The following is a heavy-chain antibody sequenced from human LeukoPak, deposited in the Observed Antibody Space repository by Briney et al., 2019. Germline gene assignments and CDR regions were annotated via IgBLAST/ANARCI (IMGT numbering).Heavy chain of an antibody. J-gene: IGHJ4*02. CDR3: AKDRGNSVRPLFFDY. V-gene: IGHV3-23*01. CDR1: GFTFNTHA. Sequence: GGSLRLSCAASGFTFNTHAMSWVRQAPGKGLEWVSGIGGTNGGTFFADSVKGRFTISRDNSKNTLYLQMNSLRAEDTAVYYCAKDRGNSVRPLFFDYWGQGTLVTVSS. D-gene: IGHD4-23*01. CDR2: IGGTNGGT.